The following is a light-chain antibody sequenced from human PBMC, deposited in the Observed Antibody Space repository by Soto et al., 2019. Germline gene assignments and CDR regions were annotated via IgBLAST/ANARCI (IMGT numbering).Light chain of an antibody. CDR3: QQSHSSPTT. CDR2: SAS. Sequence: DIQMTQSTSTLTASVGDRVSITCLACQSISSWLALYQQIPGKAPKLLIYSASTLQSGVPSRFTGSGSGTDFTLTVYDLQPEDFATYYCQQSHSSPTTFGQGTRLEI. V-gene: IGKV1-39*01. CDR1: QSISSW. J-gene: IGKJ5*01.